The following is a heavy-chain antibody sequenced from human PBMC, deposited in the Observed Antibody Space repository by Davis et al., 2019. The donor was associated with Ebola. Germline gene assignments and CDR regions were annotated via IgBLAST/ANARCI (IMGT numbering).Heavy chain of an antibody. Sequence: GGSLRLSCTASGFTFSSYAMSWVRQAPGKGLEWVSYISSSSSYTNYADSVKGRFTISRDNAKNSLYLQMNSLRAEDTAVYYCAKDDRYYDFWSGYYMGEGYYYDSSGLDYWGQGTLVTVSS. CDR3: AKDDRYYDFWSGYYMGEGYYYDSSGLDY. V-gene: IGHV3-11*05. CDR2: ISSSSSYT. J-gene: IGHJ4*02. CDR1: GFTFSSYA. D-gene: IGHD3-3*01.